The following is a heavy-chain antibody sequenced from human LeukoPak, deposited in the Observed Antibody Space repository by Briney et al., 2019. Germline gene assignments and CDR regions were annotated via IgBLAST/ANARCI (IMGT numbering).Heavy chain of an antibody. V-gene: IGHV4-30-4*01. CDR1: GGSISSGDYY. J-gene: IGHJ6*02. D-gene: IGHD2-15*01. Sequence: SETLSLTCTVSGGSISSGDYYWSWIRQPPGKGLEWIGYIYYSGSTYYNPSLKSRVTISVDTSKNQFSLKLSSVTAADTAVYYCARDRVYPVEAANYYYYGMDVWGQGTTVTVSS. CDR2: IYYSGST. CDR3: ARDRVYPVEAANYYYYGMDV.